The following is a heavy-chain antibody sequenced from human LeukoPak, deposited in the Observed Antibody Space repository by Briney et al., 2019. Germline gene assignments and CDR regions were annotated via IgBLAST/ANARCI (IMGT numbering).Heavy chain of an antibody. J-gene: IGHJ4*02. CDR2: ISYDGSNK. CDR1: GFTFSSYA. Sequence: PGGSLRLSCAASGFTFSSYAMHWVRQAPGKGLEWVAVISYDGSNKYYADSVKGRFTISRDNSKNTLSLQMNSLRAEDTAVYYCARGSPFRLWFGELSGYWGQGTLVTVSS. CDR3: ARGSPFRLWFGELSGY. D-gene: IGHD3-10*01. V-gene: IGHV3-30*04.